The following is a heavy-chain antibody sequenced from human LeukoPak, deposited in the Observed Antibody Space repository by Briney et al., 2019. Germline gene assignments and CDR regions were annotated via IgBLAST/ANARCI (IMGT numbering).Heavy chain of an antibody. CDR3: ARHRGYSYGPTYYFDY. V-gene: IGHV4-39*01. Sequence: SETLSLTCTVSGGSISSSSYYWGWIRQPPGKGLEWIGSIYYSGSTYYNPSLKSRVTISVDTSKNQFSLELSSVTAADTAVYYCARHRGYSYGPTYYFDYWGQGTLVTVSS. J-gene: IGHJ4*02. D-gene: IGHD5-18*01. CDR1: GGSISSSSYY. CDR2: IYYSGST.